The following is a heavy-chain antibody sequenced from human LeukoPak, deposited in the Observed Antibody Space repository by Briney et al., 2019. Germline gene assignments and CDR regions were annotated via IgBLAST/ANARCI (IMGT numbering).Heavy chain of an antibody. V-gene: IGHV1-69*05. CDR3: ARTRTKGGFYYYYMDV. CDR1: GGTFSSYA. CDR2: IIPIFGTA. D-gene: IGHD1-26*01. Sequence: SVKVSCKASGGTFSSYAISWVRQAPGQGLEWMGRIIPIFGTANYAQKFQGRVTITTDESTSTAYMELSSLRSEDTAVYYCARTRTKGGFYYYYMDVWGKGTTVTVSS. J-gene: IGHJ6*03.